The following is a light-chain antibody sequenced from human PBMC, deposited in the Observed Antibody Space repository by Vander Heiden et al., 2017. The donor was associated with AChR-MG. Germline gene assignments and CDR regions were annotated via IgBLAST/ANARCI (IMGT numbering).Light chain of an antibody. V-gene: IGKV1-33*01. CDR1: QDIRKY. CDR3: HQDDSLPWT. CDR2: DAS. J-gene: IGKJ1*01. Sequence: DIQMTQSPSSLSASVGDRVTITCQASQDIRKYLNWYQQKPGKAPKLLIYDASNVETGVPSRFSGSGSGTHFTLTISSLQPEDFATYHCHQDDSLPWTFGQGTKVEVK.